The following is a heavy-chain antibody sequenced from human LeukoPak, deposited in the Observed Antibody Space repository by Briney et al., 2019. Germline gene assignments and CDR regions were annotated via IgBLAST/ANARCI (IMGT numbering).Heavy chain of an antibody. V-gene: IGHV3-11*04. CDR1: GFTFSDYY. CDR3: ARDLSLWFGESRYYFDY. Sequence: GGSLRLSCAASGFTFSDYYMSWIRQAPGKGLEWVSYISSSGSTIYYADSVKGRFTISRDNAKNTLYLQMNSLRAEDTAVYYCARDLSLWFGESRYYFDYWGQGTLVTVSS. D-gene: IGHD3-10*01. CDR2: ISSSGSTI. J-gene: IGHJ4*02.